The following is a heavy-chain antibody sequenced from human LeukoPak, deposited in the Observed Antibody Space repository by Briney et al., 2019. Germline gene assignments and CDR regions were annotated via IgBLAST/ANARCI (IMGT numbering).Heavy chain of an antibody. CDR2: IRTKLNTYAT. CDR1: GFTFSGSS. V-gene: IGHV3-73*01. CDR3: TTSYGDNSWTDWFGP. J-gene: IGHJ5*02. D-gene: IGHD5-24*01. Sequence: PGGSLRLSCAASGFTFSGSSIHWVRQASGKGLEWVGLIRTKLNTYATAYAASVTGRFTISRDDAKNTSHLQMSSLKTEDTALYFCTTSYGDNSWTDWFGPWGQGPLVTVSS.